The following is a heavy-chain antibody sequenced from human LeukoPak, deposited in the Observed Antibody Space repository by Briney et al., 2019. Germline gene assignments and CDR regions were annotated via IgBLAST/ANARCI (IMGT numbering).Heavy chain of an antibody. CDR3: ARGRSVLVYPL. CDR1: GGSISSYN. J-gene: IGHJ4*02. D-gene: IGHD2-2*02. V-gene: IGHV4-59*01. Sequence: PSETLSLACTDSGGSISSYNWSWIRQSPGQGLEWMGYIYYSGSANYNPSLKSRVTISVDTSKNQFSLNLTSVTAADTAVYYCARGRSVLVYPLWGQGTLVTVSS. CDR2: IYYSGSA.